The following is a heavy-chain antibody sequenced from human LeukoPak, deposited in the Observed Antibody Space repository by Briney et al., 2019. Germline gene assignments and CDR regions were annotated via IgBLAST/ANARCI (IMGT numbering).Heavy chain of an antibody. CDR2: IYYSGST. CDR1: GGSISSYY. V-gene: IGHV4-59*08. CDR3: ARAIGYCSGGSCYSNWFDP. D-gene: IGHD2-15*01. Sequence: SETLSVTCTVSGGSISSYYWSWIRQPPGKGLEWIGYIYYSGSTNYNPSLKSRVTISVDTSKNQFSLKLSSVTAADTAVYYCARAIGYCSGGSCYSNWFDPWGQGTLVTVSS. J-gene: IGHJ5*02.